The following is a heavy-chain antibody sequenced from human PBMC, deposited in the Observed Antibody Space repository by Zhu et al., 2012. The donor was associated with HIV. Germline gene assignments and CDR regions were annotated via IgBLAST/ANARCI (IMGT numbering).Heavy chain of an antibody. CDR3: TRVGDYFDSRGYSLDACDI. CDR1: GFTFSDHY. Sequence: DVQLVESGGGLVQPGGSLRLSCAASGFTFSDHYMEWVRQAPGKGLEWVGRIRNKAKSYTTAYATSVKGRFSISRDDSKNSLYLQMNSLETEDTAVYYCTRVGDYFDSRGYSLDACDIWGQGTLVTVSS. D-gene: IGHD3-22*01. CDR2: IRNKAKSYTT. J-gene: IGHJ3*02. V-gene: IGHV3-72*01.